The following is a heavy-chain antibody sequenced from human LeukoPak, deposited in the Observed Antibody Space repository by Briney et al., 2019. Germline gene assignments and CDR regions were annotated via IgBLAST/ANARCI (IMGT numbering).Heavy chain of an antibody. J-gene: IGHJ4*02. CDR1: GYTFTNYY. V-gene: IGHV1-46*01. Sequence: ASVKVSCEASGYTFTNYYIHWVRQAPGQGLEWMGIINPSGGSTTYAQKFQGRVTMTRDTSTSTVHMELSSLRSEDTAVYYCARVGGTYYNGHLDYWGQGTLVTVSS. D-gene: IGHD1-26*01. CDR3: ARVGGTYYNGHLDY. CDR2: INPSGGST.